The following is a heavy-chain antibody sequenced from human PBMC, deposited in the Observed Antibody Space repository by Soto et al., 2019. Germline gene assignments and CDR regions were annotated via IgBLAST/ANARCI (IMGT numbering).Heavy chain of an antibody. D-gene: IGHD1-26*01. CDR1: GWSFSGYY. CDR3: ARDYVASYQPGY. Sequence: SETLSLTCAVYGWSFSGYYWSWIRQPPGKGLEWIGEINHSGSTNYNPSLKSRVTISVDTSKNQFSLKLSSVTAEDTAVYYCARDYVASYQPGYWGQGALVTVSS. J-gene: IGHJ4*02. CDR2: INHSGST. V-gene: IGHV4-34*01.